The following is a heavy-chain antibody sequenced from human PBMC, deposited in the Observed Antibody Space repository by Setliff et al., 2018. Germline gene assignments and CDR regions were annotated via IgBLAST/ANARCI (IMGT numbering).Heavy chain of an antibody. Sequence: PGGSLRLSCAASGFSFSSYALSWVRQAPGKGLEWVSTVNDNGRTTYYPNSVKGQFTISRDNSKNTLYLQMNNLRAEDTALYYCVRRGGTAGQGAFDIWGQGTMVTVSS. J-gene: IGHJ3*02. CDR2: VNDNGRTT. CDR3: VRRGGTAGQGAFDI. CDR1: GFSFSSYA. D-gene: IGHD6-19*01. V-gene: IGHV3-23*01.